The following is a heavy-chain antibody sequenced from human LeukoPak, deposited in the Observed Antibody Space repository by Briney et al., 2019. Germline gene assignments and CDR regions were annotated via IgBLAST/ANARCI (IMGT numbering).Heavy chain of an antibody. Sequence: GASVKVSCKASGYTFTGYYMHWVRQARGQGLEWMGWINPNSGGTNYAQKFQGRVTMTRDTSISTAYMELSRLRSDDTAVYYCARDRWWESVCDYWGQGTLVTVSS. D-gene: IGHD1-26*01. CDR3: ARDRWWESVCDY. CDR1: GYTFTGYY. J-gene: IGHJ4*02. CDR2: INPNSGGT. V-gene: IGHV1-2*02.